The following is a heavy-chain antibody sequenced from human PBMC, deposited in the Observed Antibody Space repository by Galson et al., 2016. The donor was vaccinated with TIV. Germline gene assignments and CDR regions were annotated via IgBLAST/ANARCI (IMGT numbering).Heavy chain of an antibody. Sequence: SLRLSCAASGFSFDDYAMHWVRQVPGKGLEWVSGINWNSGYFGYADSVKGRFTILRDSAQNSLYLHVSRLRAEDTAFYYCAKDMNRGCTTPNCYSYDYYYYALDVWGQGTTVTVSS. CDR1: GFSFDDYA. CDR3: AKDMNRGCTTPNCYSYDYYYYALDV. J-gene: IGHJ6*02. CDR2: INWNSGYF. D-gene: IGHD2-2*02. V-gene: IGHV3-9*01.